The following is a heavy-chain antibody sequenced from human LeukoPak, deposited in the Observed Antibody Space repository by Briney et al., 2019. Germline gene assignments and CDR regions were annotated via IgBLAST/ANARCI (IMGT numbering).Heavy chain of an antibody. CDR3: AREVGNSYYYYYMDV. D-gene: IGHD1-14*01. J-gene: IGHJ6*03. V-gene: IGHV4-39*07. CDR2: IYYSGST. Sequence: SETLSLTCTVSGGSISSSSYYWGWIRQPPGKGLEWIGSIYYSGSTYYNPSLKSRVTISVDTSKNQFSLKLSSVTAADTAVYYCAREVGNSYYYYYMDVWGRGTTVTVSS. CDR1: GGSISSSSYY.